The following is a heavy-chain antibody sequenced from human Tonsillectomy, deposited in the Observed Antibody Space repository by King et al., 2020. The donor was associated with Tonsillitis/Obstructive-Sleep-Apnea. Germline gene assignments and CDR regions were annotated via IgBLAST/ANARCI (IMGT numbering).Heavy chain of an antibody. CDR1: GFTFSSYA. D-gene: IGHD2-2*01. J-gene: IGHJ4*02. CDR3: ARVSVPAATTPDY. CDR2: ISYDGSDK. Sequence: VQLVESGGGVVQPGRSLRLSCAASGFTFSSYAMHWVRQAPGKGLEWMAVISYDGSDKLYADSVKGRFTISRDSSKDTLYLHMNNLRAEDTAVYYCARVSVPAATTPDYWGQGTLVTVSS. V-gene: IGHV3-30*04.